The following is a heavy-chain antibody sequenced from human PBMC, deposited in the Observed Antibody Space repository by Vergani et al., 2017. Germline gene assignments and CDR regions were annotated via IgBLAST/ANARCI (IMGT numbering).Heavy chain of an antibody. CDR3: ARETCSSTSCIDLGVAFDI. Sequence: QVQLQESGPGLVKPSQTLSLTCTVSGGSISSGHYYWSWIRRPPGKGLEWIGHIYYSGSTYYKSSLKSRVTISVDTSNNRFSLKLSSVTAADTAVYYCARETCSSTSCIDLGVAFDIWGQGTMVTVSS. V-gene: IGHV4-30-4*01. D-gene: IGHD2-2*01. CDR1: GGSISSGHYY. CDR2: IYYSGST. J-gene: IGHJ3*02.